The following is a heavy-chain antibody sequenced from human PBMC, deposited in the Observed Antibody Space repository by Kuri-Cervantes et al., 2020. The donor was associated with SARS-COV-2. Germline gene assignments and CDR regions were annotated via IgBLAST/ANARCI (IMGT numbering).Heavy chain of an antibody. V-gene: IGHV3-21*01. Sequence: GGSLRLSCAASGFTFSDYYMNWVRQAPGKGLEWVSSIGSRSSSTYYSDSVRGRFTISRDNAKNSLYLQMNSLRAEDTAVYYCARDPSQGRADIWGQGTMVTVSS. CDR3: ARDPSQGRADI. J-gene: IGHJ3*02. CDR1: GFTFSDYY. CDR2: IGSRSSST.